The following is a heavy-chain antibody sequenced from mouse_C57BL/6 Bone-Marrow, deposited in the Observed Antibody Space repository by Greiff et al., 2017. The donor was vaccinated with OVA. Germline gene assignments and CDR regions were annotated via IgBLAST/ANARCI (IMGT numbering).Heavy chain of an antibody. V-gene: IGHV3-1*01. D-gene: IGHD1-1*01. CDR3: ASSYGSSYAMDY. J-gene: IGHJ4*01. CDR2: ISYSGST. CDR1: GYSITSGYD. Sequence: DVKLVESGPGMVKPSQSLSLTCTVTGYSITSGYDWHWIRHFPGNKLEWMGYISYSGSTNYNPSLKSRISITHDTSKNHFFLKLNSVTTEDTATYYCASSYGSSYAMDYWGQGTSVTVSS.